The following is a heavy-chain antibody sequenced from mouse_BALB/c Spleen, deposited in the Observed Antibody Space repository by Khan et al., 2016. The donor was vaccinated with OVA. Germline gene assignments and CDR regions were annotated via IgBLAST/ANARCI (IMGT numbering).Heavy chain of an antibody. J-gene: IGHJ1*01. CDR3: TRDGNYAHWYFDV. V-gene: IGHV5-6-4*01. CDR1: GFSFTSYT. D-gene: IGHD2-1*01. Sequence: EVELVESGGGLVRPGGSLKLSCAASGFSFTSYTMSWVRQTPEKRLEWVATISSGSTYTYYPDSVKGRFTISRDNAKNTLYFQMSSLKSEDTAMYYCTRDGNYAHWYFDVWGAGTTVTVSS. CDR2: ISSGSTYT.